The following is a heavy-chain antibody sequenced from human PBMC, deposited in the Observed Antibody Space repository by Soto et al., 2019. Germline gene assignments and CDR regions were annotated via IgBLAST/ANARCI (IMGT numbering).Heavy chain of an antibody. Sequence: PGGSLRLSCAASGFTFSSYGMHWVRQAPGKGLEWVAVISYDGSNKYYADSVKGRFTISRDNSKNTLYLQMNSLRAEDTAVYYCAKVLGYCSGGSCYYYYYGMDVWGQGTTVTVSS. CDR3: AKVLGYCSGGSCYYYYYGMDV. V-gene: IGHV3-30*18. CDR1: GFTFSSYG. D-gene: IGHD2-15*01. J-gene: IGHJ6*02. CDR2: ISYDGSNK.